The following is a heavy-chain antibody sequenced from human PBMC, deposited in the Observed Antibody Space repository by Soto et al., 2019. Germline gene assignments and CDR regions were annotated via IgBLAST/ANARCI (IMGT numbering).Heavy chain of an antibody. V-gene: IGHV4-30-4*01. CDR2: IYYSGST. Sequence: PSETLSLTCTVSGGSISSGDYYWSWIRQPPGKGLEWIGYIYYSGSTYYNPSLKSRVTISVDTSKNQFSLKLSSVTAADTAVYYCARDYQLRVLEEYYYYGMDVWGQGTTVTVSS. D-gene: IGHD3-3*01. CDR1: GGSISSGDYY. CDR3: ARDYQLRVLEEYYYYGMDV. J-gene: IGHJ6*02.